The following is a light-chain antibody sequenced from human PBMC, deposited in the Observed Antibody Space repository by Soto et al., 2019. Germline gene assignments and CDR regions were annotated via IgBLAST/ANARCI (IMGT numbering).Light chain of an antibody. CDR2: EVN. CDR3: CSSGGSPTYV. V-gene: IGLV2-18*02. CDR1: SSDIGTYNR. Sequence: QSVLTQPASVSGSPGQSITISCIGTSSDIGTYNRVSWYQQPPGTAPKLIIYEVNNRPSGVPDRFSGSKSGNTASLIISGLQAEDEADYYCCSSGGSPTYVFGTGTKVTAL. J-gene: IGLJ1*01.